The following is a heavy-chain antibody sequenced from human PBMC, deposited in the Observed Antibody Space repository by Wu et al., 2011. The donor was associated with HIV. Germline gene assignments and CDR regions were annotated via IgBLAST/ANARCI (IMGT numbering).Heavy chain of an antibody. D-gene: IGHD6-13*01. J-gene: IGHJ6*02. Sequence: EVQLVQSGAEVEKPGATVKISCKVSGYTFSDYYIHWVQQAPGKGLEWMGFVDPEDGETIYAGKFQGRVTITADTSTDTTYMELSSLRSEDTAVYYCARAWKQQLVKFVYYYYAMDVWGQGTTVTV. CDR2: VDPEDGET. CDR3: ARAWKQQLVKFVYYYYAMDV. V-gene: IGHV1-69-2*01. CDR1: GYTFSDYY.